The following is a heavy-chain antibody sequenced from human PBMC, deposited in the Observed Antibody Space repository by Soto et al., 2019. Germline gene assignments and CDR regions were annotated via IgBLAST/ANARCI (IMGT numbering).Heavy chain of an antibody. CDR2: IRGSGGST. CDR3: AKGGVVVPAALGLVYGRDV. J-gene: IGHJ6*02. Sequence: PGGSLRLSCAASGFTFSSYAMSWVRQAPGKGLEWVSAIRGSGGSTYYADSVKGRFTISRDTSKNTLYLQMNSLRAEDTAVYYCAKGGVVVPAALGLVYGRDVWGQGTTVTVSS. CDR1: GFTFSSYA. D-gene: IGHD2-2*01. V-gene: IGHV3-23*01.